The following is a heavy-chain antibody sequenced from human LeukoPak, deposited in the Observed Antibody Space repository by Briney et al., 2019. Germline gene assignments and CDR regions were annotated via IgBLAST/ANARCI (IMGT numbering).Heavy chain of an antibody. CDR2: INPSGGST. Sequence: ASVKVSCKASGYTFTSYYMHWVRQAPGEGLEWMGIINPSGGSTSYAQKFQGRVTMTRDTSTSTVYMELSSLRSEDTAVYYCAREIRSSPGTSLYYYYGMDVWGQGTTVTVSS. V-gene: IGHV1-46*01. D-gene: IGHD6-13*01. CDR3: AREIRSSPGTSLYYYYGMDV. J-gene: IGHJ6*02. CDR1: GYTFTSYY.